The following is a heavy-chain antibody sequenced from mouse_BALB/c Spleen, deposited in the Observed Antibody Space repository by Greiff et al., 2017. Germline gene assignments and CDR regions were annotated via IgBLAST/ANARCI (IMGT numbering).Heavy chain of an antibody. CDR2: ISDGGSYT. CDR3: ARGRNFYQAWFAY. V-gene: IGHV5-4*02. Sequence: EVMLVESGGGLVKPGGSLKLSCAASGFTFSDYYMYWVRQTPEKRLEWVATISDGGSYTYYPDSVKGRFTISRDNAKNNLYLQMSSLKSEDTAMYYCARGRNFYQAWFAYWGQGTLVTVSA. J-gene: IGHJ3*01. CDR1: GFTFSDYY.